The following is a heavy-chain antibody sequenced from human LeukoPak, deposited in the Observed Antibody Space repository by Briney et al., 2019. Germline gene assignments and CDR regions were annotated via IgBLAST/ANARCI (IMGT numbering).Heavy chain of an antibody. D-gene: IGHD3-9*01. CDR2: ISGSGGST. CDR1: GFTFSIYA. V-gene: IGHV3-23*01. J-gene: IGHJ4*02. Sequence: GGSLRLSCAASGFTFSIYAMSWVRQAPGKGLEWVSAISGSGGSTFYADSVKGRFTISRDNSKNTLYLQMNSLRAEDTAVYYCAKGSGYFDWLLPSRDGYDSDYWGQGTLVTVSS. CDR3: AKGSGYFDWLLPSRDGYDSDY.